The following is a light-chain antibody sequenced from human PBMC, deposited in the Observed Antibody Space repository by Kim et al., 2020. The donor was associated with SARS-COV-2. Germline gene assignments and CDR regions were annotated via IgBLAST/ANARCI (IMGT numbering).Light chain of an antibody. J-gene: IGLJ2*01. CDR1: KLGDKY. CDR2: QDS. CDR3: QAWVSSTVV. Sequence: SYELTQPPSVSVSPGQTASITCSGDKLGDKYARWYQQKPGQSPVLVIYQDSKRPSGIPERFSGSNSGNTATLTISGTQAMDEADYYCQAWVSSTVVFGGG. V-gene: IGLV3-1*01.